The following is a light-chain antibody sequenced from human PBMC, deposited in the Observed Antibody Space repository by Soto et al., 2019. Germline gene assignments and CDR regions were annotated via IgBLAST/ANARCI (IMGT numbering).Light chain of an antibody. CDR3: SSYTTSSTQV. CDR2: EVS. Sequence: QSALTQPASVSGSPGQSITISCTGTSSDSGGYKHVSWYQQHPGKAPKLMIYEVSHRPSGVSNRFSGSKSGNTASLTISGSQAEDEADYYCSSYTTSSTQVFGTGTKLTVL. V-gene: IGLV2-14*01. CDR1: SSDSGGYKH. J-gene: IGLJ1*01.